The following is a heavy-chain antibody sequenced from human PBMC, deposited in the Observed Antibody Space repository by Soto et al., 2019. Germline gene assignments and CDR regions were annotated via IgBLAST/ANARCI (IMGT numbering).Heavy chain of an antibody. CDR3: ARDKSYDSSGYYYVLYYFDY. J-gene: IGHJ4*02. Sequence: GGSLRLSCAASGFTFSSYAMHWVRQAPGKGLEWVAVISYDGSNKYYADSVKGRFTISRDNSKNTLYLQMNSLRAEDTAVYYCARDKSYDSSGYYYVLYYFDYWGQGTLVTVSS. V-gene: IGHV3-30-3*01. CDR2: ISYDGSNK. D-gene: IGHD3-22*01. CDR1: GFTFSSYA.